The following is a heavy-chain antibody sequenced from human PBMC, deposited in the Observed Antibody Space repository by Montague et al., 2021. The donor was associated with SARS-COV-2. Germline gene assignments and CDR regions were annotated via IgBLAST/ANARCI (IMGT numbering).Heavy chain of an antibody. Sequence: SETLSLTCTVSGGSISSYFWSWIRQPPGKGLEWIGYIYYSGSTNYNPSLKSRVTISVDTSKNQFPLKLSSATAADTAVYHCATSAYGLDSVAFDYWGQGTLVTVSS. V-gene: IGHV4-59*08. CDR1: GGSISSYF. CDR3: ATSAYGLDSVAFDY. D-gene: IGHD4-17*01. CDR2: IYYSGST. J-gene: IGHJ4*02.